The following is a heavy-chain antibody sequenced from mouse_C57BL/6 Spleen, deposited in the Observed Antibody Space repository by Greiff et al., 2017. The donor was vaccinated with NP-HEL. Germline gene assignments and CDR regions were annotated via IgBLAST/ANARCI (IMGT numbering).Heavy chain of an antibody. CDR1: GYSFTGYF. CDR3: ARGDYGLRGDAMDY. D-gene: IGHD1-1*02. V-gene: IGHV1-37*01. J-gene: IGHJ4*01. CDR2: INPYNGYT. Sequence: VQLKQSGPELVKPGASVKISCKASGYSFTGYFMNWVKQSHGKSLEWIGRINPYNGYTFYNQKFKGKSTLTVDKSSSTAHMELLSLTSEDFAVYYWARGDYGLRGDAMDYWGHRTSVTVSS.